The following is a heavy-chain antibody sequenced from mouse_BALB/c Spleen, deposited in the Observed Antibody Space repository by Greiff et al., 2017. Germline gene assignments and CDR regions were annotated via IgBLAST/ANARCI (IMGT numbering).Heavy chain of an antibody. J-gene: IGHJ2*01. V-gene: IGHV1-55*01. CDR1: GYNFTSYW. CDR2: IYPGSGST. CDR3: AFYGNYFDY. Sequence: QVQLQQPGAELVKPGTSVKLSCKASGYNFTSYWINWVKLRPGQGLEWIGDIYPGSGSTNYNEKFKSKATLTVDTSSSTAYMQLSSLASEDSALYYYAFYGNYFDYWGQGTTLTVSS. D-gene: IGHD2-1*01.